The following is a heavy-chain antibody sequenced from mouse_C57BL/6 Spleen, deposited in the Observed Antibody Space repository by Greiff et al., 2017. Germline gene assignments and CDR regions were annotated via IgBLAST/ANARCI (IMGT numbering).Heavy chain of an antibody. V-gene: IGHV1-64*01. CDR1: GYTFTSYW. D-gene: IGHD2-4*01. CDR2: IHPTSGST. CDR3: ARDYDYDNWYFDV. J-gene: IGHJ1*03. Sequence: QVQLQQPGAELVKPGASVKLSCKASGYTFTSYWMHWVKQRPGQGLEWIGMIHPTSGSTNYNEKFKSKATLTVDKSSSTAYMQLSSLTSEDSAVYYGARDYDYDNWYFDVWGTGTTVTVSS.